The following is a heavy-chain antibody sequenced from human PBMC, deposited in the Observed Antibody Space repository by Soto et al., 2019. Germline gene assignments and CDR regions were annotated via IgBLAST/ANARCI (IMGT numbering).Heavy chain of an antibody. CDR2: INHSGST. CDR1: GGSFRGYY. CDR3: ARVARDRYSYGFNWCDP. Sequence: SETLSLTCAVYGGSFRGYYWSWIRQPPGKGLEWIGEINHSGSTNYNPSLKSRVTISVDTSKNQFSLKLSSVTAADTAVYYCARVARDRYSYGFNWCDPWGQGTLVTVSS. D-gene: IGHD5-18*01. J-gene: IGHJ5*02. V-gene: IGHV4-34*01.